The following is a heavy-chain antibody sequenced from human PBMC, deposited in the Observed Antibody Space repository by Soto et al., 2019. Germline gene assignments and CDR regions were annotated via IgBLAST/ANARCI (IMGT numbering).Heavy chain of an antibody. J-gene: IGHJ4*02. CDR2: ISSDGSDK. CDR3: VRGSDVARQELDY. D-gene: IGHD2-15*01. Sequence: QVQVVESGGGVVQPGRSLRLSCAASGFTFSNFGMHWVRQAPGKGLEWVPAISSDGSDKYYLDSVKGRFIISRDNSKNTLFLQMNSLRVEDTAVYYCVRGSDVARQELDYWGQGTLVTVSS. CDR1: GFTFSNFG. V-gene: IGHV3-30*03.